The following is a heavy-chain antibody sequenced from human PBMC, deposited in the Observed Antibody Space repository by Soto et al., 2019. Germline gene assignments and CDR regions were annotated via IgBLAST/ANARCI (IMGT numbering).Heavy chain of an antibody. CDR2: IYPGDSDT. D-gene: IGHD6-13*01. J-gene: IGHJ2*01. CDR1: GYSFTSYW. Sequence: GESLKISCKGSGYSFTSYWIGWVRQMPGKSLEWMGIIYPGDSDTRYSPSFQGQVTISADKSISTAYLQWSSLKASDTAMYYCARRCIAAAGKQGWYFDLWGRGTLVTVSS. CDR3: ARRCIAAAGKQGWYFDL. V-gene: IGHV5-51*01.